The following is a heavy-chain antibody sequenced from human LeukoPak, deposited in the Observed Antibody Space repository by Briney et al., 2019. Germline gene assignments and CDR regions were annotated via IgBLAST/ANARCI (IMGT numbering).Heavy chain of an antibody. D-gene: IGHD1-26*01. CDR3: AGGSSHTYDY. CDR2: IYYSGST. V-gene: IGHV4-59*11. CDR1: GGSISSHY. J-gene: IGHJ4*02. Sequence: ETLSLTCTVSGGSISSHYWSLSRQPPGKGLEWIGQIYYSGSTNYNPSLKSRVTISVDTSKNQFSLNLSSVTAADTAVYYCAGGSSHTYDYWGQGTLVTVSS.